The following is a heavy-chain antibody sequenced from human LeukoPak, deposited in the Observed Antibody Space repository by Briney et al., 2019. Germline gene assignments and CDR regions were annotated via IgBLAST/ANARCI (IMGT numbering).Heavy chain of an antibody. V-gene: IGHV3-23*01. D-gene: IGHD3-10*01. CDR1: GIIFSSYA. J-gene: IGHJ4*02. Sequence: GGSLRLSCAASGIIFSSYAMSWVRQAPGKGLEWVSGISGSGGRTYYADSVKGRFTISRDNSKNRMYLQMNSLRAEDTAVYHCAKGGFGFGELKFDYWGQGTLVTVSS. CDR3: AKGGFGFGELKFDY. CDR2: ISGSGGRT.